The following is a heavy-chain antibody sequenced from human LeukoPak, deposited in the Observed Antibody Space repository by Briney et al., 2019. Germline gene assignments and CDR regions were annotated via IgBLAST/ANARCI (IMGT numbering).Heavy chain of an antibody. D-gene: IGHD3-22*01. CDR2: ISYDGSNK. Sequence: GGSLRLSCAASGFTFSSYAMHWVRQAPGKGLEWVAVISYDGSNKYYADSVKGRFTISRDNSKNTLYLQMNSLRAEDTAVYYCARDRATMIGMRGADAFDIWGQGTMVTVSS. CDR3: ARDRATMIGMRGADAFDI. J-gene: IGHJ3*02. V-gene: IGHV3-30*04. CDR1: GFTFSSYA.